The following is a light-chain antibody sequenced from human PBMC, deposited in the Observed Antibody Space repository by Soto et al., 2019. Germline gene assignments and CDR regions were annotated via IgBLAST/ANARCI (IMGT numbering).Light chain of an antibody. CDR2: KAS. V-gene: IGKV1-5*03. Sequence: DIQMTQSPSTLSASVGDRVTITCRASQSISSWLAWYQQKPGKAPKVLIYKASSLESGVPSRFSGSGSGTECTLTISSLQPDEFATYYCQQYNSSAYPFGQGTKLEIK. CDR3: QQYNSSAYP. J-gene: IGKJ2*01. CDR1: QSISSW.